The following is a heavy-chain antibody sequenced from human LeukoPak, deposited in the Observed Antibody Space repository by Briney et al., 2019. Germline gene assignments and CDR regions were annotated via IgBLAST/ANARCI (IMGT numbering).Heavy chain of an antibody. Sequence: ASVKVSCKASGYTFTSYYMHWVRQAPGQGLEWMGIINPSGGSTSYAQKFQGRVTMTRDTSTSTVYMELSSLRSEDTAVYYGDRDRGRFLEWLLPTGFDYWGQGTLVTVSS. CDR2: INPSGGST. CDR1: GYTFTSYY. D-gene: IGHD3-3*01. J-gene: IGHJ4*02. CDR3: DRDRGRFLEWLLPTGFDY. V-gene: IGHV1-46*03.